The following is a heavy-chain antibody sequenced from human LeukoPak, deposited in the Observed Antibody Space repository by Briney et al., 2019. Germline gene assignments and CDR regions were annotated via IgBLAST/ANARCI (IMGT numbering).Heavy chain of an antibody. V-gene: IGHV3-74*01. CDR3: AREGGSGSFD. J-gene: IGHJ4*02. Sequence: PGGTLRLSCAASGFTFSSYWMHWVRQAPGKALVWVSRLHSAGSSTSYADSVKGRFTISRDNAKNTLYLQMNSVRAEDTAVYYCAREGGSGSFDWGQGTLVTVSS. CDR2: LHSAGSST. D-gene: IGHD3-10*01. CDR1: GFTFSSYW.